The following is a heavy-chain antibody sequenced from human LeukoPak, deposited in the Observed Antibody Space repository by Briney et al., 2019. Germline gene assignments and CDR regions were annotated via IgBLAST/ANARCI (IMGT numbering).Heavy chain of an antibody. J-gene: IGHJ4*02. CDR3: ARLYDSSGYYGTYFDY. CDR1: GYSFTSYW. D-gene: IGHD3-22*01. CDR2: IYPGDSDT. Sequence: GESLKISCKAFGYSFTSYWIGWVRQMPGKGLEWMGIIYPGDSDTRYSPSFQGQVTISADKSISTAYLQWSSLKASDTAMYYCARLYDSSGYYGTYFDYWGQGTLVTVSS. V-gene: IGHV5-51*01.